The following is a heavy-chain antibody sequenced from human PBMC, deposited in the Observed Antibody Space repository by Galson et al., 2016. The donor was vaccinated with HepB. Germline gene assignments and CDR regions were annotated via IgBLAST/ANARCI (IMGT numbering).Heavy chain of an antibody. CDR2: INAGNGNT. CDR3: ARASSRDSSSWYGAEYFQH. CDR1: GYTFTSYA. V-gene: IGHV1-3*01. J-gene: IGHJ1*01. D-gene: IGHD6-13*01. Sequence: SVKVSCKASGYTFTSYAMHWVRQAPGQRLEWMGWINAGNGNTKYSQKFQGRVTMTRDTSTSTVYMELSSLRSEDTAVYYCARASSRDSSSWYGAEYFQHWGQGTLVTVSS.